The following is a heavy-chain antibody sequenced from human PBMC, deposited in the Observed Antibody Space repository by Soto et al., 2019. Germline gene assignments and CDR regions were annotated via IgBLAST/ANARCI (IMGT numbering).Heavy chain of an antibody. J-gene: IGHJ6*02. CDR2: ISYDGSNK. D-gene: IGHD2-2*01. CDR1: GFTFSSYG. CDR3: AKGSAWDIVVVPAAPPDYYYGMDV. V-gene: IGHV3-30*18. Sequence: GGSLRLSCAASGFTFSSYGMHWVHQAPGKGLEWVAVISYDGSNKYYADSGKRRFTISTDNSKNTLYLQMNSLRAEDTAVYYCAKGSAWDIVVVPAAPPDYYYGMDVWGQGTTVTVSS.